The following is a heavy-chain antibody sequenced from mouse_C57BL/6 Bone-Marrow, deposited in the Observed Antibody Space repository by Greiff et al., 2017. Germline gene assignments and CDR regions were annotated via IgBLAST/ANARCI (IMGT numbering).Heavy chain of an antibody. CDR3: ARELRTYFDY. V-gene: IGHV5-4*01. J-gene: IGHJ2*01. CDR2: ISDGGSYT. Sequence: DVKLVESGGGLVKPGGSLKLSCAAPGFTFSSYAMSWVRQTPEKRLEWVATISDGGSYTYYPDNVKGRFTISRDNAKNHLYLQMSHLKSEDTAMYYCARELRTYFDYWAKAPLSQSPQ. CDR1: GFTFSSYA. D-gene: IGHD1-1*01.